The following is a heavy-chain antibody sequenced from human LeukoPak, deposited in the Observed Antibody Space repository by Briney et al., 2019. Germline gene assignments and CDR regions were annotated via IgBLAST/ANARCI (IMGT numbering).Heavy chain of an antibody. Sequence: GASVKVSCKASGYTFSGYYMHWVRQAPGQGLEWMGWINPNSGGTNYAQKFQGRVTMTRDSSISTAYMELSRLRSDDTAVYCARDCGGDCIDYWGQGTLVTVSS. D-gene: IGHD2-21*02. V-gene: IGHV1-2*02. CDR2: INPNSGGT. CDR3: ARDCGGDCIDY. CDR1: GYTFSGYY. J-gene: IGHJ4*02.